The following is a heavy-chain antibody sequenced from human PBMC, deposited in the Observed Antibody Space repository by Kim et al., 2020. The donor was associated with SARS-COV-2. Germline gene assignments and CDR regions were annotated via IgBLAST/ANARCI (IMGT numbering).Heavy chain of an antibody. J-gene: IGHJ6*02. D-gene: IGHD3-9*01. V-gene: IGHV3-23*01. Sequence: YADPVKGRFIITRDNSRNTLYLQMSSLRAEDTAIYFCAKKHQPDILMDVWGQGTTVTVSS. CDR3: AKKHQPDILMDV.